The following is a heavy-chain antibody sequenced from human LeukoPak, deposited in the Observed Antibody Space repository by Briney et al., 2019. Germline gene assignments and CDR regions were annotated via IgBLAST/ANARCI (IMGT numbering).Heavy chain of an antibody. J-gene: IGHJ6*02. CDR2: IYPGDSDT. CDR3: ARRGYCSGGSCYSPSNTRYGMDV. Sequence: GESLQISCKGSGYRFTSYWIGWVRQMPGKGLEWMGIIYPGDSDTRYSPSFQGQVTISADKSISTAYLQWSSLKASDTAMYYCARRGYCSGGSCYSPSNTRYGMDVWGQGTTVTVSS. CDR1: GYRFTSYW. V-gene: IGHV5-51*01. D-gene: IGHD2-15*01.